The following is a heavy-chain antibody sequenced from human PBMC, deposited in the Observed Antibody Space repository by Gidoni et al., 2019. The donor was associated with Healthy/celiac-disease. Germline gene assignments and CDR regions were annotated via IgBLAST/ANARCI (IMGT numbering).Heavy chain of an antibody. J-gene: IGHJ6*03. D-gene: IGHD3-9*01. CDR1: GFTFRSYA. Sequence: QVQLVESGCGVVQPGRSLRLSCAASGFTFRSYAMHGVRQAPGKGLEWVAVISYDGSNKYYADSVKGRFTISRDNSKNTLYLQMNSLRAEDTAVYYCARDGPLDNSDNYYMDVWGKGTTVTVSS. V-gene: IGHV3-30-3*01. CDR2: ISYDGSNK. CDR3: ARDGPLDNSDNYYMDV.